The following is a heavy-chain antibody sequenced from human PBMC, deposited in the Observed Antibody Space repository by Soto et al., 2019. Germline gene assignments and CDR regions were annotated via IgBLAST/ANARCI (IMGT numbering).Heavy chain of an antibody. Sequence: PGGSLRLSCAASGFTFSSYAMHRVRQAPGKGLEWVAVISYDGSNKYYADSVKGRFTISRDNSKNTLYLQMNSLRAEDTAVYYCARDVGLRQQLVRDFAFDIWGQGTMVTVSS. CDR1: GFTFSSYA. CDR3: ARDVGLRQQLVRDFAFDI. D-gene: IGHD6-13*01. CDR2: ISYDGSNK. J-gene: IGHJ3*02. V-gene: IGHV3-30-3*01.